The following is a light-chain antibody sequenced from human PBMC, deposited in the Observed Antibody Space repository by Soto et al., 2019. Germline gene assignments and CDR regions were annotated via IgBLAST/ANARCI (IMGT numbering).Light chain of an antibody. V-gene: IGLV2-14*03. J-gene: IGLJ1*01. CDR1: YSDIGGYKH. Sequence: QSALTQPASVSASPGQSITISCIGTYSDIGGYKHVSWYQQHPGKAPKLIIYDASSRPSGISNRFSASKSANTASLTISGLQAEDEADYYCSSYTSSSTYVFGTGTKLTVL. CDR3: SSYTSSSTYV. CDR2: DAS.